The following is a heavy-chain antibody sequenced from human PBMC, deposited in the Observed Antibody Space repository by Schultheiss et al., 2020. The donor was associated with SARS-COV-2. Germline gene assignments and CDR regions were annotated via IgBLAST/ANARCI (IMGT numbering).Heavy chain of an antibody. J-gene: IGHJ6*03. V-gene: IGHV3-23*01. Sequence: GGSLRLSCAASGFTFSDYYMSWIRQAPGKGLEWVSSISSSGGSTYYADSVKGRFTISRDNSKNTLYLQMNSLRADDTAVYYCATRSTMGYYYMDVWGKGTTVTVSS. CDR3: ATRSTMGYYYMDV. CDR1: GFTFSDYY. D-gene: IGHD5-24*01. CDR2: ISSSGGST.